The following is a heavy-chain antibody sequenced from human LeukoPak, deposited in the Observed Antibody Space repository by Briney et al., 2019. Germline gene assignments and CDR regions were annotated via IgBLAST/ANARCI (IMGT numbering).Heavy chain of an antibody. J-gene: IGHJ4*02. CDR1: GYTLTELS. Sequence: ASVKVSCKVSGYTLTELSMHWVRQAPGKGLERMGGFDPEDGETIYAQEFQGRVTMTEDTSTDTAYMELSSLRSEDTAVYYCATGWVTGDYNFDYWGQGTLVTVSS. V-gene: IGHV1-24*01. CDR2: FDPEDGET. CDR3: ATGWVTGDYNFDY. D-gene: IGHD4-17*01.